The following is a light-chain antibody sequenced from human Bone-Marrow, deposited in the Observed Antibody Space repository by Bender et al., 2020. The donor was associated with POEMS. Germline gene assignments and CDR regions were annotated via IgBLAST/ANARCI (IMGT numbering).Light chain of an antibody. CDR3: CSYSSTSTLV. J-gene: IGLJ3*02. CDR1: SSDVGGYNY. V-gene: IGLV2-23*01. CDR2: EST. Sequence: QSALTQPASVSGSPGQSITISCTGTSSDVGGYNYVSWYQQHPGKAPKLMIFESTKRPSGISNRFSGSKSGNTASLTISGLQAEDEADYYCCSYSSTSTLVFGGGTKLTVL.